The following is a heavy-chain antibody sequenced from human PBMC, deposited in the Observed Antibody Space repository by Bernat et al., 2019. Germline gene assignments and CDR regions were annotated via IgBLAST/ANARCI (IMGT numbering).Heavy chain of an antibody. CDR3: TREGQMGAAAAGTWYYYYYYMDV. D-gene: IGHD6-13*01. CDR2: IRSKAYGGTT. V-gene: IGHV3-49*04. CDR1: GFTFGDYA. J-gene: IGHJ6*03. Sequence: EVQLVESGGGLVQPGRSLRLSCTASGFTFGDYAMSWVRQAPGKGLEWVGFIRSKAYGGTTEYAASVKGRFTISRDDSKSIAYLQMNSLKTEDTAVYYCTREGQMGAAAAGTWYYYYYYMDVWGKGTTVTVSS.